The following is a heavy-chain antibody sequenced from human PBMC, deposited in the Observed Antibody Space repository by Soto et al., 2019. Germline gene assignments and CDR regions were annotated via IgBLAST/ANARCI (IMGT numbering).Heavy chain of an antibody. J-gene: IGHJ4*02. CDR2: AQPGYSDT. Sequence: GESLNISCQASGYRFSSFWIGWVRQMPGKGLEWMGSAQPGYSDTIYSPAFQGHVTISADESTNTAYLQWSSLRASATAMYFCARHGYSSSWYPDHWGQGTLVTVSS. D-gene: IGHD6-13*01. CDR1: GYRFSSFW. CDR3: ARHGYSSSWYPDH. V-gene: IGHV5-51*01.